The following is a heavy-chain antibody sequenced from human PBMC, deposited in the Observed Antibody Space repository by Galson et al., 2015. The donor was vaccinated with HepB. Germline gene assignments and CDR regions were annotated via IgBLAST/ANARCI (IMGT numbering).Heavy chain of an antibody. Sequence: SVKVSCKASGYTFTSYYMHWVRQAPGQGLEWMGIINPSGGSTSYAQKFQGRVTMTRDTSTSTVYMELSSLRSEDTAVYYCARGETVRFLEWLSNWFDPWGQGTLVTVSS. D-gene: IGHD3-3*01. J-gene: IGHJ5*02. CDR3: ARGETVRFLEWLSNWFDP. CDR1: GYTFTSYY. CDR2: INPSGGST. V-gene: IGHV1-46*01.